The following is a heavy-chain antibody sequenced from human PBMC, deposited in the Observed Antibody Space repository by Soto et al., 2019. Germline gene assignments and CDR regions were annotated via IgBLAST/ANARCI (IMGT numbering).Heavy chain of an antibody. CDR1: GGSISSGGYY. D-gene: IGHD2-2*01. V-gene: IGHV4-31*03. CDR2: IYYSGST. CDR3: ARAHCSSTSCYGSYYYYYMDV. Sequence: SETLSLTCTVSGGSISSGGYYWSWIRQHPGKGLEWIGYIYYSGSTYYNTSLKSRVTISVDTSKNQFPLKLSSVTAADTAVYYCARAHCSSTSCYGSYYYYYMDVWGKGTTVTVSS. J-gene: IGHJ6*03.